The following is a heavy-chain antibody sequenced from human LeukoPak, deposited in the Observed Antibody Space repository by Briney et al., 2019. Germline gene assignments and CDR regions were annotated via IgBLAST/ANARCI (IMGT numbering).Heavy chain of an antibody. Sequence: GGSLRLSCAASGFTFSSYAMHWVRQAPGKGLEWVAVISYDGSNKYYADSVKGRFTISRDNSKNTLYLQMNSLRAEDTAVYYCARDFLYSSSSWGGFDYWGQGTLVTVSS. D-gene: IGHD6-6*01. CDR2: ISYDGSNK. V-gene: IGHV3-30*04. CDR3: ARDFLYSSSSWGGFDY. J-gene: IGHJ4*02. CDR1: GFTFSSYA.